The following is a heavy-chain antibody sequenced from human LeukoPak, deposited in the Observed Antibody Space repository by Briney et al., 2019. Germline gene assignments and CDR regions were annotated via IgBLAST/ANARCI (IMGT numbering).Heavy chain of an antibody. V-gene: IGHV4-31*03. D-gene: IGHD5-24*01. CDR1: GGSISSGGYY. Sequence: PSETLSLTCTVSGGSISSGGYYWTWLRQHPGKGLEWIGYIYYTGSTFFNPSLKSRVIISVDTSKNQFSLKLSSVTAADTAVYYCARSDQRWLYSDYWGQGTLVTVSS. J-gene: IGHJ4*02. CDR3: ARSDQRWLYSDY. CDR2: IYYTGST.